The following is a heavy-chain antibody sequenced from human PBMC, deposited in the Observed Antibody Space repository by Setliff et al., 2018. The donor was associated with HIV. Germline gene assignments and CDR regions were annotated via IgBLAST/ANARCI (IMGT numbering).Heavy chain of an antibody. CDR2: IYHSGST. D-gene: IGHD2-21*02. Sequence: KTSETLSLTCAVSGYSISSGYYWGWIRQPPGKGLEWIGSIYHSGSTYYNPSLKSRVTISIDTSKNQFSLKLNSVTAADTAVYYCAGITVVTPYYFDYWGQGTLVTVSS. CDR3: AGITVVTPYYFDY. J-gene: IGHJ4*02. V-gene: IGHV4-38-2*01. CDR1: GYSISSGYY.